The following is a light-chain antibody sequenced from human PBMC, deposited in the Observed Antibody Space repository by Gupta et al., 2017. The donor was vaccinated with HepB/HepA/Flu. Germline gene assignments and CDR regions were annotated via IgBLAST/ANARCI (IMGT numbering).Light chain of an antibody. Sequence: EIVLLYSPATLSLSPGERATLSCRASQSVSSYFAWYSQKPGGAPRRLINYASYRGASIPARLSSSRSCTEFTLTISSREPDDFAVYYCRQRGNWPFTFGGGTXVEI. J-gene: IGKJ4*01. CDR3: RQRGNWPFT. CDR1: QSVSSY. V-gene: IGKV3-11*01. CDR2: YAS.